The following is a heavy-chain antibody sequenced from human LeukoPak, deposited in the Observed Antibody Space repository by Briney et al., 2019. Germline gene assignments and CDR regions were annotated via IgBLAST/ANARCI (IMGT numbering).Heavy chain of an antibody. CDR2: IKNAGSDT. Sequence: GSLRLSCVGSGFIFSNYYMYWVRQAPGKGLVWVSRIKNAGSDTIYADSVKGRFTISRDNAKNTVYLQMNSLRAEDTAVYYCARGGYGHNMDVWGEGTTVTVSS. CDR1: GFIFSNYY. D-gene: IGHD3-10*01. J-gene: IGHJ6*03. CDR3: ARGGYGHNMDV. V-gene: IGHV3-74*01.